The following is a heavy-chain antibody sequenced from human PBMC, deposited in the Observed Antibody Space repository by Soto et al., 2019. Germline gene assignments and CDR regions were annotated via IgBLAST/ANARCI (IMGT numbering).Heavy chain of an antibody. V-gene: IGHV3-23*01. CDR1: GFTFSSYA. D-gene: IGHD6-19*01. CDR2: ISGSGGST. Sequence: GGFLRLSCAASGFTFSSYAMSWVRQAPGKGLEWVSAISGSGGSTYYADSVKGRFTISRDNSKNTLYLQMNSLRAEDTAVYYCAKAGYRGAVAGGYYYYGMDVWGQGTTVTVSS. J-gene: IGHJ6*02. CDR3: AKAGYRGAVAGGYYYYGMDV.